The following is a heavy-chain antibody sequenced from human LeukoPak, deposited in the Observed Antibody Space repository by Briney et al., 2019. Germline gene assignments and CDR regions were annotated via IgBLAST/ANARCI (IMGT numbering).Heavy chain of an antibody. CDR1: GFTFSSYS. D-gene: IGHD2-2*01. Sequence: PGGSLRLSCAASGFTFSSYSMNWVRQAPGKGLEWVSSISSSSSYIYYADSVKGRFTISRDNAKNSVYLQMDSLRAEDTAVYYCARDDCSSTSCLLIDYWGQGTLVTVSS. CDR2: ISSSSSYI. J-gene: IGHJ4*02. CDR3: ARDDCSSTSCLLIDY. V-gene: IGHV3-21*01.